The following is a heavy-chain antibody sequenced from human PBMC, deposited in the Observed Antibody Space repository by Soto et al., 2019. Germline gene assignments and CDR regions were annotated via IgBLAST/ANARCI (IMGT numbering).Heavy chain of an antibody. Sequence: EVQLVESGGGLGKPGGSLRLSCEASGLTFTNAWMTWVRQAPGKGLEWVGRIKSKTDGGTIDYAAPVKGRFSISRDDSKNTLYLQMNSLKTEDTAVYYCVNSGYYHGVDVWVQGTTVIVSS. CDR1: GLTFTNAW. D-gene: IGHD1-20*01. J-gene: IGHJ6*02. CDR3: VNSGYYHGVDV. CDR2: IKSKTDGGTI. V-gene: IGHV3-15*07.